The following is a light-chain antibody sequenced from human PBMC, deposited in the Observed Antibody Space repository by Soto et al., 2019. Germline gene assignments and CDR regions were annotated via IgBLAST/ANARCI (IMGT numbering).Light chain of an antibody. CDR2: KAS. V-gene: IGKV1-5*03. J-gene: IGKJ1*01. CDR3: QQYDSYPET. CDR1: QSISSW. Sequence: DIQMTQSPSTLSATIGDRVTITCRASQSISSWLAWYQQKPGKAPKLLIYKASSLEGGVPSRFSGSGSGTEFTLTISSLQPDDFATYYCQQYDSYPETFGQGTNVDI.